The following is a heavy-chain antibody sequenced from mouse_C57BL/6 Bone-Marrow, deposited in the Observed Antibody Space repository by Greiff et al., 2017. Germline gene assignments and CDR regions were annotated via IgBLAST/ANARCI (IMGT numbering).Heavy chain of an antibody. CDR1: GYAFTNYL. Sequence: VQLHQPGAELVRPGTSVKVSCKASGYAFTNYLIEWVKQRPGQGLEWIGVINPGSGGTNYNEKFKGKATLTADKSSSTAYMQLSSLTSEDSAVYCCARSKNWDSWFAYWGQGTLVTVSA. CDR3: ARSKNWDSWFAY. CDR2: INPGSGGT. D-gene: IGHD4-1*01. V-gene: IGHV1-54*01. J-gene: IGHJ3*01.